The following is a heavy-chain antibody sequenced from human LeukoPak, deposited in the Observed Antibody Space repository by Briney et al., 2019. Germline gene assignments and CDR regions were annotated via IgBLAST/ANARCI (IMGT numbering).Heavy chain of an antibody. CDR2: ISSSSTYI. D-gene: IGHD3-16*01. J-gene: IGHJ3*02. CDR3: ARDTTLGAFDI. Sequence: GGSLRLSCAVSGFTFSSYSMNWVRQAPGKGLEWVSSISSSSTYIYYVDSVKGRFTISRDNAKSSLYLQMNSLRAEDTAVYYCARDTTLGAFDIWGQGTMVTVSS. CDR1: GFTFSSYS. V-gene: IGHV3-21*01.